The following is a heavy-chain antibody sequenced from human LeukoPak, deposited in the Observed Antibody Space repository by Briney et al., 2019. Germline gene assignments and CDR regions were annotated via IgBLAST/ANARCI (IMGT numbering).Heavy chain of an antibody. D-gene: IGHD1-26*01. CDR3: ANAASYSVDY. V-gene: IGHV4-39*01. Sequence: SETLSLTCTVSGDSISSSTYNWGWIRQPPGKGLEWIGSMYYRGSSYYNPSLKSRVTMSVDTSKNQFSLKLSSVTVADTAVYYCANAASYSVDYWGQGTLVTVSS. CDR1: GDSISSSTYN. J-gene: IGHJ4*02. CDR2: MYYRGSS.